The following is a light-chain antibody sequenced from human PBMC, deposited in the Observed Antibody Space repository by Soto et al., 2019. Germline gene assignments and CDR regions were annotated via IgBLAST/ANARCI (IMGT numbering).Light chain of an antibody. CDR3: QHRT. CDR1: QSISSW. CDR2: DAS. J-gene: IGKJ1*01. V-gene: IGKV1-5*01. Sequence: DIQMTQSPSTLSASVGDRVTITCRASQSISSWLAWYQQKPGKAPKLLIYDASSLESGVPSRFSGSGSGTEFTLTISSLQPVDFATYYCQHRTFGQGTKVEIK.